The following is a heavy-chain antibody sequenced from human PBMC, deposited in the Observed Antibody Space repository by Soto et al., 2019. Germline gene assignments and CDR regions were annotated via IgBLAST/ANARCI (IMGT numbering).Heavy chain of an antibody. V-gene: IGHV3-23*01. J-gene: IGHJ4*02. CDR1: GFTFSSYT. CDR3: AKAHYTGISKTLDY. Sequence: EVHLLESGGGLVQPGGSLRLSCVASGFTFSSYTMYWVRQVPGKGLEWVSDISESGAITHYADSVTGRFTISRADPKSTLYLQMHTLRGDDTAVYYCAKAHYTGISKTLDYWGQGTLVTVST. D-gene: IGHD1-26*01. CDR2: ISESGAIT.